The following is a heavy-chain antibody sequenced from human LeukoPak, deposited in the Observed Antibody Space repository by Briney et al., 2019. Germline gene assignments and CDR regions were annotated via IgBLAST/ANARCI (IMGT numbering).Heavy chain of an antibody. V-gene: IGHV4-59*13. J-gene: IGHJ3*02. D-gene: IGHD1-26*01. CDR2: INYSGST. CDR3: TKVGPTGAFDI. Sequence: SETLSLTCTVSGGSISSYYWSWIRQPPGKGLQWIGYINYSGSTNYNPPLQSRVTISVDTSKNQFSLKLSSVTAADTAVFYCTKVGPTGAFDIWGQGTMVTVSS. CDR1: GGSISSYY.